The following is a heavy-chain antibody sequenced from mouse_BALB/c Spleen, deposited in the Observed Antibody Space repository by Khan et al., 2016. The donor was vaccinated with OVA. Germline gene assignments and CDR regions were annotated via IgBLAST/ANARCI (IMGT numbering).Heavy chain of an antibody. CDR2: IWGDGST. CDR3: ARYAAMDY. D-gene: IGHD2-14*01. Sequence: VQLVESGPGLVAPSQSLSITCTVSGFSLTDYGVNWVRQPPGKGLEWLGMIWGDGSTDYNSALKSRLSITKDNSKNQVFLTMNSLQTDDTARYYRARYAAMDYWGQGTSVTVSS. V-gene: IGHV2-6-7*01. CDR1: GFSLTDYG. J-gene: IGHJ4*01.